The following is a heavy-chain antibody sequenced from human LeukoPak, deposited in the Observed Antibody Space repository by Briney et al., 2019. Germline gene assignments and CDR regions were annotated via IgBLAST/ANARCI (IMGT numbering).Heavy chain of an antibody. CDR1: GGSISSYY. Sequence: SETLSLTCTVSGGSISSYYWSWIRQPPGKGPGWIGYIYYSGNTNYNPSLKSRVTISVDTSKNQFSLKLSSVTAADTAVYYCARLWSEGNWENWFDPWGQGTLVTVSS. V-gene: IGHV4-59*01. D-gene: IGHD3-3*01. J-gene: IGHJ5*02. CDR3: ARLWSEGNWENWFDP. CDR2: IYYSGNT.